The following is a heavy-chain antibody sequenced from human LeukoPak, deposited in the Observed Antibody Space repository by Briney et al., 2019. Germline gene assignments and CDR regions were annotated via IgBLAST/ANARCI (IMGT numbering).Heavy chain of an antibody. CDR2: IYYSGST. V-gene: IGHV4-30-4*01. Sequence: SETLSLTCAIYGGSFSDYYWSWIRQSPGKGLEWIGYIYYSGSTYYNPSLKSRVTISVDTSKNQFSLKLSSVTAADTAVYYCARVRGGGVFDYWGQGTLVTVSS. CDR3: ARVRGGGVFDY. J-gene: IGHJ4*02. D-gene: IGHD3-16*01. CDR1: GGSFSDYY.